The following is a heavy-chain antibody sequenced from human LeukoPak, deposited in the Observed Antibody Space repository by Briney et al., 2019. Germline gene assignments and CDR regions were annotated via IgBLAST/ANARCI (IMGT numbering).Heavy chain of an antibody. D-gene: IGHD3-10*01. V-gene: IGHV1-3*03. CDR2: INAGNGNT. J-gene: IGHJ3*02. CDR3: ARNMVRGVNFDAFDI. CDR1: GYTFTGYY. Sequence: ASVKVSCKASGYTFTGYYMHWVRQAPGQRLECMGWINAGNGNTKYSQEFQGRVTITRDMSTSTVYMELSSLRSEDTAVYYCARNMVRGVNFDAFDIWGQGTMVTVSS.